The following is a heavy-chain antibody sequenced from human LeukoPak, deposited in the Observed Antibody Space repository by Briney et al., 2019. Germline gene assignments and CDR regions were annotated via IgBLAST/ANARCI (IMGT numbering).Heavy chain of an antibody. D-gene: IGHD6-19*01. Sequence: SETLSLTCSVSGGSISSYYWSWIRQPPGKGLEWIGYIYYSGSTNYNPSLKSRVTISVDTSKNQFSLKLSSVTAADTAVYYCASHGYSSGDYWGQGTLVTVSS. V-gene: IGHV4-59*01. CDR3: ASHGYSSGDY. J-gene: IGHJ4*02. CDR1: GGSISSYY. CDR2: IYYSGST.